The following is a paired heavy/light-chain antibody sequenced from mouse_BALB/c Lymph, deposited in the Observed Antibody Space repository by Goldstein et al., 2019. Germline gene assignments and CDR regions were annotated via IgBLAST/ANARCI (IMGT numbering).Light chain of an antibody. CDR2: GTS. Sequence: EIVLTQSPALMAASPGEKVTITCSVSSSISSSNLHWYQQKSETSPKPWIYGTSNLASGVPVRFSGSGSGTSYSLTISSMEAEDAATYYCQQWSSYPLTFGAGTKLELK. CDR3: QQWSSYPLT. J-gene: IGKJ5*01. CDR1: SSISSSN. V-gene: IGKV4-53*01.
Heavy chain of an antibody. CDR3: ARQIYYGSSYFDY. J-gene: IGHJ2*01. V-gene: IGHV5-9-3*01. CDR2: ISSGGSYT. D-gene: IGHD1-1*01. Sequence: EVQLVESGGGLVKPGGSLKLSCAASGFTFSSYAMSWVRQTPEKRLEWVATISSGGSYTYYPDSVKGRFTISRDNAKNTLYLQMSSLRSEDTAMYYCARQIYYGSSYFDYWGQGTTLTVSS. CDR1: GFTFSSYA.